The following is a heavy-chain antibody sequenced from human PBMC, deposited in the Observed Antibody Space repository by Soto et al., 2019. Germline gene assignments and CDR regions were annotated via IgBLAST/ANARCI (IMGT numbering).Heavy chain of an antibody. Sequence: PSETLSLTCTVSGGSISSEGYYWSWIRQHPGKGLEWIGYIYYSGLTDYNPSLKSRVTISRDTSRNQFSLKLSSVTAADTAVYYCARGAEYRIEYFQHWGQGTLVTVSS. CDR2: IYYSGLT. CDR1: GGSISSEGYY. D-gene: IGHD1-1*01. CDR3: ARGAEYRIEYFQH. J-gene: IGHJ1*01. V-gene: IGHV4-31*03.